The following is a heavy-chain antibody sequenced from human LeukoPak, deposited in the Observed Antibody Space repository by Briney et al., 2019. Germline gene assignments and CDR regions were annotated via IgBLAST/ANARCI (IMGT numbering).Heavy chain of an antibody. Sequence: GGSLRLSCTASGLTFGDYAMSWVRQAPGKGLEWVGFIRSKAYGGTTEYAASVKGRFTISRDDSKSIAYLQMNSLKTEDTAVYYCTRDRSYGKNDYWGQGTLVTVSS. CDR1: GLTFGDYA. J-gene: IGHJ4*02. CDR3: TRDRSYGKNDY. D-gene: IGHD5-18*01. CDR2: IRSKAYGGTT. V-gene: IGHV3-49*04.